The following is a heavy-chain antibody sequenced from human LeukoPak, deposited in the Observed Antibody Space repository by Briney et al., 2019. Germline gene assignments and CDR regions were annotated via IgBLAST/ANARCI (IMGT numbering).Heavy chain of an antibody. V-gene: IGHV4-4*07. Sequence: SETLSLTCTVSEGSFSIYYWSWIRQPAGKGLEWIGRIYTSGSTNYNPSLKCRVTMSVDTSKNQFSLKLSSVTAADTAVYYCARGQYYYGSGNWFDPWGQGTLVTVSS. D-gene: IGHD3-10*01. CDR3: ARGQYYYGSGNWFDP. J-gene: IGHJ5*02. CDR2: IYTSGST. CDR1: EGSFSIYY.